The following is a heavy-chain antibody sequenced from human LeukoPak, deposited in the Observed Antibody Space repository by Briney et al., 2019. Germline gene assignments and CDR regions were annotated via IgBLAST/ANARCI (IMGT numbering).Heavy chain of an antibody. CDR3: AKDRTGGYVASNAFDV. D-gene: IGHD5-12*01. Sequence: GGSLRLSCAASGFTFSSYEMNWVRQAPGKGLEWVSGISGTGGSSYYADSVKGRFTISRDNSENTLYLQMNSLRAEDTAIYYCAKDRTGGYVASNAFDVWGQGTMVTVSS. CDR2: ISGTGGSS. V-gene: IGHV3-23*01. CDR1: GFTFSSYE. J-gene: IGHJ3*01.